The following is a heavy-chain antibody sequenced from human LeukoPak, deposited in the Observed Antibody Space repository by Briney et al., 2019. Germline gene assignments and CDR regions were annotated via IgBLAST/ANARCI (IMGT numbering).Heavy chain of an antibody. J-gene: IGHJ5*02. Sequence: GASVKVSCKASGGTFSSYAISWVRQAPGQGLEWMGRIIPILGIANYAQKFQGRVTITSDKSTSTAYMELSSLRSEDTAVYYCARDRQQPDHWFDPWGQGTLVTVSS. CDR2: IIPILGIA. CDR3: ARDRQQPDHWFDP. D-gene: IGHD6-13*01. V-gene: IGHV1-69*04. CDR1: GGTFSSYA.